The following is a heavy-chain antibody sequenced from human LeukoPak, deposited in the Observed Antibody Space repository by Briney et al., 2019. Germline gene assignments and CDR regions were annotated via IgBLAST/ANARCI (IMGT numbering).Heavy chain of an antibody. CDR2: INHSGST. CDR1: GGSFSGYY. CDR3: ARVSSGWYGAFDI. Sequence: SETLSLTCAVYGGSFSGYYWSWIRQPPGKGLEWIGEINHSGSTNYNPSLKSRVTISVDTSKNQFSLKLSSVTAADTAVYYCARVSSGWYGAFDIWGQGTVVTVSS. J-gene: IGHJ3*02. D-gene: IGHD6-19*01. V-gene: IGHV4-34*01.